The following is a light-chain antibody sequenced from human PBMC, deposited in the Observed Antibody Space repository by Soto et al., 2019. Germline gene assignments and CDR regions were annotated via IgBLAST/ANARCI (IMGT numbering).Light chain of an antibody. CDR1: SSDVGSYNL. CDR2: EGS. Sequence: QSALTQPASVSGSPGQSITISCTGTSSDVGSYNLVSWYQQHPGKAPKLMIYEGSQRPSGASNRFSGSKFGNTASLTISGLQAEDEAAYYCCSYAGSSPYVFGTGTKLTVL. J-gene: IGLJ1*01. CDR3: CSYAGSSPYV. V-gene: IGLV2-23*01.